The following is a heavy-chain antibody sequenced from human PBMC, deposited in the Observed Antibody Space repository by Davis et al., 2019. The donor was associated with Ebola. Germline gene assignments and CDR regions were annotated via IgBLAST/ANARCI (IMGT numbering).Heavy chain of an antibody. Sequence: ASVKVSCKASGYTFTSYGISWVRQAPGQGLEWMGWSSAYNGNTNYAQKLQGRVTMTTDTSTSTAYMELRSLKSDDTAVYYCARDPGGMSVARFDYWGQGTLVTVSS. CDR3: ARDPGGMSVARFDY. CDR1: GYTFTSYG. V-gene: IGHV1-18*01. J-gene: IGHJ4*02. CDR2: SSAYNGNT. D-gene: IGHD3-16*01.